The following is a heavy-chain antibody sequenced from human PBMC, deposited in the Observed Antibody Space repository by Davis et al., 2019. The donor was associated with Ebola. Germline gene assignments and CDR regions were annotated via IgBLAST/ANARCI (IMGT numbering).Heavy chain of an antibody. D-gene: IGHD2-21*01. CDR2: INSGGGLT. Sequence: GESLKISCAASGFTFSNAWMSWVRQAPGKGLVWVSRINSGGGLTTYADSVKGRFTISRDNAKNTLYLQMNSLRAEDTAVYYCARGIGEDWGQGTLVTVSS. CDR3: ARGIGED. V-gene: IGHV3-74*03. J-gene: IGHJ4*02. CDR1: GFTFSNAW.